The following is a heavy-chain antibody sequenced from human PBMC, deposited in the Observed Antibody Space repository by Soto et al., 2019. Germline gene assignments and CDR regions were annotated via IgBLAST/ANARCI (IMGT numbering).Heavy chain of an antibody. D-gene: IGHD2-15*01. J-gene: IGHJ6*02. V-gene: IGHV3-30-3*01. Sequence: QVQLVESGGGVVQPGRSLRLSCVVSGFTFSDYGMHWVRQAPGKRLEWVAVILFDGSNKDYPDSVKGRFTISRDNSKNTLYLEMNSLRAEDTAVYYCARELGVVYGMDVWGQGTTVTVSS. CDR2: ILFDGSNK. CDR1: GFTFSDYG. CDR3: ARELGVVYGMDV.